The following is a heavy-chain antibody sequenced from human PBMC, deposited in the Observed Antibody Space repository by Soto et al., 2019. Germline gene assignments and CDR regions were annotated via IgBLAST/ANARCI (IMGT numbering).Heavy chain of an antibody. J-gene: IGHJ4*02. CDR1: GYTFTSYA. CDR2: INAGNGNT. D-gene: IGHD6-19*01. CDR3: XRSPGIAVADY. Sequence: QVQLVQSGAEEKKPGASVKVSCKASGYTFTSYAMHWVRQAPGQRLEWMGWINAGNGNTKYSQKFQGRVTITRDTXXXXXXXXXXXXXXXXXXXXXXXRSPGIAVADYWGQGTLVTVS. V-gene: IGHV1-3*05.